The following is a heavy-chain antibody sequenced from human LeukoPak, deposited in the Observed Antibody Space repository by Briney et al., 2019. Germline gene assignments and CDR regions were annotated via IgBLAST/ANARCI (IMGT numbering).Heavy chain of an antibody. Sequence: SETLSLTCTVSGGSTSSSSYYWGWIRQPPGKGLEWIGSIYYSGSTYYNPSLKSRVTISVDTSKNQFSLKLSSVTAADTAVYYCARVVYGSGSYYKFDYWGQGTLVTVSS. J-gene: IGHJ4*02. CDR1: GGSTSSSSYY. CDR2: IYYSGST. CDR3: ARVVYGSGSYYKFDY. D-gene: IGHD3-10*01. V-gene: IGHV4-39*07.